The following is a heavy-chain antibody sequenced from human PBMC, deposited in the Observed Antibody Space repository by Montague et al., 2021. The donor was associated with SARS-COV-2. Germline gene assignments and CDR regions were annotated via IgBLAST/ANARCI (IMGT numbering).Heavy chain of an antibody. CDR2: IYWDDDK. V-gene: IGHV2-5*02. CDR1: GFSFSTSGEG. D-gene: IGHD2-2*01. CDR3: AHRRGLPDAAGWFDP. J-gene: IGHJ5*02. Sequence: PALVKPTQTLTLTCTSSGFSFSTSGEGVGWIRQPPGKALEWLALIYWDDDKRYSPSLKSRLTITKDTSKNQVVLTMTNMDPVDTATYYCAHRRGLPDAAGWFDPWGQGTLVTVAS.